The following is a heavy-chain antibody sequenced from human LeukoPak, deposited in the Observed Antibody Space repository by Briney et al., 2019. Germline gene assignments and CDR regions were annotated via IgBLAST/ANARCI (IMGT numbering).Heavy chain of an antibody. CDR1: GYTFTSYD. D-gene: IGHD4-17*01. Sequence: VASVKVSCKASGYTFTSYDINWVRQATGQGLEWMGWMNPNSGNTGYAQKFQGRVTITRNTSISTAYMELSSLRSEDTAVYYCARQMTTVTTHSADWFDPWGQGTLVTVSS. CDR2: MNPNSGNT. CDR3: ARQMTTVTTHSADWFDP. V-gene: IGHV1-8*03. J-gene: IGHJ5*02.